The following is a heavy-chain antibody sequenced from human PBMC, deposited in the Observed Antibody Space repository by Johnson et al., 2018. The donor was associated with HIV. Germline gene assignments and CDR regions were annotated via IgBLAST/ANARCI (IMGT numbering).Heavy chain of an antibody. V-gene: IGHV3-11*04. CDR2: ISSSDSTI. CDR1: GFTFSDYY. D-gene: IGHD1-26*01. CDR3: SGSYSQLDAFDI. Sequence: QVQLVESGGGVVQPGGSLRLSCAASGFTFSDYYMSWIRQAPGKGLEWVSYISSSDSTIYYADSVKGRFTISRDNAKNSLYLQMNSLRAEDTAVYYCSGSYSQLDAFDIWGQGTMVTVSS. J-gene: IGHJ3*02.